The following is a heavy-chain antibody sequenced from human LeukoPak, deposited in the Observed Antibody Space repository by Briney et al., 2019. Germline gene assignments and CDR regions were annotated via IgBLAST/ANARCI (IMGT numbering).Heavy chain of an antibody. CDR2: IHTSGST. Sequence: PSETLSLTCTVSGGSISSYYWSWIRQPAGKGLEWIGRIHTSGSTNYNPSLRSRVSMSVDTSKNQFSLKLSSVTAADTAVYYCARDPNLRWYFDLWGRGTLVTVSS. J-gene: IGHJ2*01. CDR3: ARDPNLRWYFDL. CDR1: GGSISSYY. V-gene: IGHV4-4*07.